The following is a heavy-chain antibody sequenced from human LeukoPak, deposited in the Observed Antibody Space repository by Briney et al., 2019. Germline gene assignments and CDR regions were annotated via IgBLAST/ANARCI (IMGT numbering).Heavy chain of an antibody. Sequence: GGSLRLSCAASGFNFTNYALSWVRQPPGKGLEWVSAFGGRGGSTHYADSVKGRFTISRDNSKNTLYLQMNSLRAEDTAVYYCARAYSSSWYYFDYWGQGTLVTVSS. D-gene: IGHD6-13*01. CDR3: ARAYSSSWYYFDY. CDR2: FGGRGGST. V-gene: IGHV3-23*01. J-gene: IGHJ4*02. CDR1: GFNFTNYA.